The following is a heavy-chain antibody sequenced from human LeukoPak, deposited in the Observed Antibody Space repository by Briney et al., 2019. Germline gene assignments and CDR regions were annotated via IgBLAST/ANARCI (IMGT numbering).Heavy chain of an antibody. J-gene: IGHJ4*01. Sequence: ASVKVSCKASGYTFSGYYIHWVRQAPGQGLEWTGWISPNSGGTNFAQKLQGRVTMTRDTSITTVYMELSRLRSDDTAIYYCARDYFLDYWGHGTLVTVSS. CDR1: GYTFSGYY. V-gene: IGHV1-2*02. CDR3: ARDYFLDY. D-gene: IGHD3-10*01. CDR2: ISPNSGGT.